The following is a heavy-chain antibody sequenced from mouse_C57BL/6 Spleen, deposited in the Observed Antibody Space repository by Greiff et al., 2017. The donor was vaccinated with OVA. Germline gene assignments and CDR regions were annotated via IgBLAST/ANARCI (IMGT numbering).Heavy chain of an antibody. V-gene: IGHV1-69*01. Sequence: QVQLQQSGAELVMPGASVKLSCKASGYTFTSYWMHWVKQRPGQGLEWIGEIDPSDSYTNYNQKFKGKSTLTVDKSSSTAYMQLSSLTSEDSAVYYCARPSAANWDLGYWGQGTTLTVSS. CDR1: GYTFTSYW. CDR2: IDPSDSYT. CDR3: ARPSAANWDLGY. J-gene: IGHJ2*01. D-gene: IGHD4-1*01.